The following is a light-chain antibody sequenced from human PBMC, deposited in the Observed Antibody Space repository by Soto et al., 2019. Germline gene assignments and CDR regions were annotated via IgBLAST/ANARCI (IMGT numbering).Light chain of an antibody. V-gene: IGKV1-39*01. CDR2: GAS. CDR1: QSVRTL. Sequence: DIQMTQSPSSLSASVGDRVTITCRASQSVRTLLNWYQQKPEKAPKLLIQGASSLRSGVPSRFSGSGAGTEFTLTISSLQPEDFAPYYCQQSYSSRRTFGQGTKVEVK. CDR3: QQSYSSRRT. J-gene: IGKJ1*01.